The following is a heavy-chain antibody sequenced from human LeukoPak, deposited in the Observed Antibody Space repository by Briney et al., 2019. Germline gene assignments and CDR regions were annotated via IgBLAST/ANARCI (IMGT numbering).Heavy chain of an antibody. J-gene: IGHJ4*02. CDR1: GGTFSSYA. CDR2: IIPIFGTA. D-gene: IGHD4-23*01. Sequence: SVKVSCKASGGTFSSYAISWARQAPGQGLEWMGGIIPIFGTANYAQKFQGRVTIITDESTSTAYMELRSLRSDDTAVYYCARVRATVVPFDYWGQGTLVTVSS. V-gene: IGHV1-69*05. CDR3: ARVRATVVPFDY.